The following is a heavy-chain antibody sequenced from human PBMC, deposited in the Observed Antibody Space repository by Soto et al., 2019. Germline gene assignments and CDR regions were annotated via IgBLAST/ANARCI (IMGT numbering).Heavy chain of an antibody. D-gene: IGHD3-10*01. Sequence: SETPXLTCAVYGGSFSGYYWGWIRQPPGKGLEWIGEINHSGSTNYNPSLKSRVTISVDTSKNQFSLKLSSVTAADTAVYYCARNKVLLWFGESHYYYYGMDVWGQGTTVTVSS. J-gene: IGHJ6*02. CDR1: GGSFSGYY. CDR3: ARNKVLLWFGESHYYYYGMDV. CDR2: INHSGST. V-gene: IGHV4-34*01.